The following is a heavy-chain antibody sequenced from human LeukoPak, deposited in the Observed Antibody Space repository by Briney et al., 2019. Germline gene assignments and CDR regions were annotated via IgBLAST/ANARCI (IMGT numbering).Heavy chain of an antibody. CDR3: VAYYDILTGYKY. V-gene: IGHV3-66*01. J-gene: IGHJ4*02. D-gene: IGHD3-9*01. Sequence: ETLSLTCTVSGGSISSYYWSWVRQVPGKGLEWVSVIYSGGSTYCADSVKGRFTISRDNSKNTLYLQMNSLRAEDTAVYYCVAYYDILTGYKYWGQGTLVTVSS. CDR1: GGSISSYY. CDR2: IYSGGST.